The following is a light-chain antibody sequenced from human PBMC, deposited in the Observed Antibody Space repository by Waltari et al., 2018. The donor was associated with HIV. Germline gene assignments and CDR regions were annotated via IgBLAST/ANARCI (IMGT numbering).Light chain of an antibody. V-gene: IGKV3-11*01. Sequence: IVLTQSPATLSLSPGERAILTCRASQSIRNYLAWYKQRPGQAPRLLVYDTSNRATGVPARFSGSGSGTDFSLTIASLESEDFAIYYCHQRSTWPFTFGPGTKVDI. CDR2: DTS. J-gene: IGKJ3*01. CDR3: HQRSTWPFT. CDR1: QSIRNY.